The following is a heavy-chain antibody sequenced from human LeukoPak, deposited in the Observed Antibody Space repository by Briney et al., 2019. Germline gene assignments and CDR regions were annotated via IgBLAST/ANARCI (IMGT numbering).Heavy chain of an antibody. V-gene: IGHV3-30-3*01. CDR3: AREGGYCSGGSCYSVP. J-gene: IGHJ5*02. CDR1: GFTFSSYA. Sequence: GGSLRLSCAASGFTFSSYAMHWVRQAPGKGLEGVAVISYDGSNKYYADSVKGRFTISRDNSKNTLYLQMNSLRAEDTAVYYCAREGGYCSGGSCYSVPWGQGTLVTVSS. D-gene: IGHD2-15*01. CDR2: ISYDGSNK.